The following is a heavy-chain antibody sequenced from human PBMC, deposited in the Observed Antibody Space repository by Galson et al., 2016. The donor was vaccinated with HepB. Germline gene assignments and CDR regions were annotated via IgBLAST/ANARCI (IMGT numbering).Heavy chain of an antibody. Sequence: SETLSLTCTVSGGSISGYYWTWIRQPPGKGLEWIGYIYYSGITNYNPSLKSRVTISVDTSKHQSSLNLSSVTAADTAVYYCARHRVSSPIAVDLAVGDVWGQGTTGIVSS. V-gene: IGHV4-59*08. J-gene: IGHJ6*02. D-gene: IGHD6-19*01. CDR1: GGSISGYY. CDR3: ARHRVSSPIAVDLAVGDV. CDR2: IYYSGIT.